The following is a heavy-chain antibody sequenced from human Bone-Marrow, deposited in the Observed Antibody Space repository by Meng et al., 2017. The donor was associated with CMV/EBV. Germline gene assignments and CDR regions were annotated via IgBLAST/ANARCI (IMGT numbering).Heavy chain of an antibody. CDR2: IYYSGST. CDR3: ARDFWSGYSHIYYYYYGMDV. Sequence: SETLSLTCTVSGGSISSSSYYWGWIRQPPGKGLEWIGSIYYSGSTYYNPSLKSRVTISVDTSKNQFSLKLSSVTAADTAVYYCARDFWSGYSHIYYYYYGMDVCGQGTTVTVSS. J-gene: IGHJ6*02. CDR1: GGSISSSSYY. V-gene: IGHV4-39*07. D-gene: IGHD3-3*01.